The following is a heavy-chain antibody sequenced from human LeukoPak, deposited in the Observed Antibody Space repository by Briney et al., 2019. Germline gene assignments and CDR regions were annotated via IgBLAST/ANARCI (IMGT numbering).Heavy chain of an antibody. D-gene: IGHD3-3*01. Sequence: GESLKISCKGSGYSFTSYWIGWVRQMPGKGQEWMGIIYPGDSDTRYSPSFQGQVTISADKSISTAYLQWSSLKASDTAMYYCARQDTIFGVVTPSYGMDVWGQGTTVTVSS. CDR2: IYPGDSDT. CDR3: ARQDTIFGVVTPSYGMDV. V-gene: IGHV5-51*01. J-gene: IGHJ6*02. CDR1: GYSFTSYW.